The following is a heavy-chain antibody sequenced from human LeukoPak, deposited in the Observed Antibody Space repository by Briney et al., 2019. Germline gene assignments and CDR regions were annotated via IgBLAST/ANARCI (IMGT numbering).Heavy chain of an antibody. J-gene: IGHJ4*02. Sequence: GGSLRLSCAASGFTVSTDHMSWVRQAPGKGLVWVSRIDINGGTGYADSVKGRFTISRDNAKNTVELQMNDLRAEDTALYYCARDMNYNLDFWGQGTLVTVSS. CDR1: GFTVSTDH. CDR3: ARDMNYNLDF. V-gene: IGHV3-74*01. CDR2: IDINGGT. D-gene: IGHD1-1*01.